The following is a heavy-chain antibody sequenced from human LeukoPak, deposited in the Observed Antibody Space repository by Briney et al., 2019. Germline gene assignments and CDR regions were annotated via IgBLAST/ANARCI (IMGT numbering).Heavy chain of an antibody. CDR2: IYYSGST. V-gene: IGHV4-31*03. Sequence: SETLSLTCTVSGGSISSGGYYWSWIRQHPGKGLEWIGYIYYSGSTYYNPSLKSRVTISVDTSKNQFSLKLSSVTAADTAVYYCARTYSSSWVAFDYWGQGTLVTVSS. J-gene: IGHJ4*02. D-gene: IGHD6-13*01. CDR3: ARTYSSSWVAFDY. CDR1: GGSISSGGYY.